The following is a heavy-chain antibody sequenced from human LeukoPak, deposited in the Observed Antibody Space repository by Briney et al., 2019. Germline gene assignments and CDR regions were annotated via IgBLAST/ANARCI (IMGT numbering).Heavy chain of an antibody. CDR2: VYSGGDK. CDR3: ARAARYYSDAFDI. D-gene: IGHD3-9*01. Sequence: GGSLRLSCAASEFSIRLNYMTWVRQAPGKGLEWVSIVYSGGDKYYADSVKGRFTISRDNSKNTLYLQMNSLRAEDTAVYYCARAARYYSDAFDIWGQGTMVTVSS. V-gene: IGHV3-53*05. CDR1: EFSIRLNY. J-gene: IGHJ3*02.